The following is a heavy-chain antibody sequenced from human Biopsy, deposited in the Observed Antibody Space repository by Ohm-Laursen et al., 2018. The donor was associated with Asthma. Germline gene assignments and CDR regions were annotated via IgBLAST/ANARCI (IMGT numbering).Heavy chain of an antibody. CDR2: IIPIFGPT. CDR1: GGTFSSNS. CDR3: ARGYSGSDRIVYYYSGLEV. J-gene: IGHJ6*02. Sequence: ASVKVSCKASGGTFSSNSINWVRQAPGQGLEWMGRIIPIFGPTNYAQKFQGRVTISADDSTSTAYMELSSLSSGDTAVYYCARGYSGSDRIVYYYSGLEVWGQGTTVTVSS. D-gene: IGHD5-12*01. V-gene: IGHV1-69*13.